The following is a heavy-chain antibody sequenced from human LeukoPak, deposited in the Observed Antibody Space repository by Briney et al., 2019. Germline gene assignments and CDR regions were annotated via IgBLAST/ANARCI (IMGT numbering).Heavy chain of an antibody. Sequence: GGSLRLSCAASGFTFSSYAMSWVRQAPGKGLEWVSVISGSGGSTYYADSVKGRFTISRDNSKNTLYLQMNSLRAEDTAVYYCAKGDYYDSSGHWGYWGQGTLVTVSS. D-gene: IGHD3-22*01. CDR3: AKGDYYDSSGHWGY. CDR2: ISGSGGST. CDR1: GFTFSSYA. J-gene: IGHJ4*02. V-gene: IGHV3-23*01.